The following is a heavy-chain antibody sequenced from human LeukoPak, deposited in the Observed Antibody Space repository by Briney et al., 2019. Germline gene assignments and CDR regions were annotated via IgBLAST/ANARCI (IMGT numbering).Heavy chain of an antibody. CDR1: GGSVSSGSYY. CDR3: ASTLDYGSFDP. CDR2: IYYSGST. V-gene: IGHV4-61*01. J-gene: IGHJ5*02. Sequence: SETLSLTCTVSGGSVSSGSYYWSWIRQPPRKGLEWIGYIYYSGSTNYNPSLKSRVTISVDTSKNQFSLKLSSVTAADTAVYYCASTLDYGSFDPWGQGTLVTVSS. D-gene: IGHD3/OR15-3a*01.